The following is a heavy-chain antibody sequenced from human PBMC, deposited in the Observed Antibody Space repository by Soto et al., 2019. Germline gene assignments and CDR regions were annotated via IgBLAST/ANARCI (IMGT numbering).Heavy chain of an antibody. D-gene: IGHD1-26*01. CDR1: GDSMTKYH. CDR3: ARTVGAAYYFDF. J-gene: IGHJ4*02. Sequence: PSETLSLTCTVSGDSMTKYHWSWIGQTAGKGLEWIGRVYMSGSTNYNPSLKSRVTMSIDTSNNHFSLDLKSVTAADTAVYYCARTVGAAYYFDFWGQGALVTSPQ. CDR2: VYMSGST. V-gene: IGHV4-4*07.